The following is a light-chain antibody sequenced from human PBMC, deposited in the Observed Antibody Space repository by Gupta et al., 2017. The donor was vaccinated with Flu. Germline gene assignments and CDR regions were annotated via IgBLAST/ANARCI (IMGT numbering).Light chain of an antibody. CDR3: CSYAGSYTWV. J-gene: IGLJ3*02. V-gene: IGLV2-11*01. CDR2: DVS. CDR1: SSDVGGYNY. Sequence: QSALTQPRSVSGXPGQSVTISCTGTSSDVGGYNYVSWYQQHPGKAPKLMIYDVSKRPSGVPDRFSGSKSGNTASLTISGLQAEDEADYYCCSYAGSYTWVFGGGTKLTVL.